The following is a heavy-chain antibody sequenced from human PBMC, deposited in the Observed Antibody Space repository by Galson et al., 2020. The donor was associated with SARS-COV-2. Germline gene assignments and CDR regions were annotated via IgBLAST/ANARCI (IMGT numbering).Heavy chain of an antibody. J-gene: IGHJ6*03. Sequence: GESLKISCQTSGYSFTTYWIGWVRQMPGKGLEWMGIIYPGDSDTRYNPSFQGQVTISVDTSINTAYLQWSSLKASDTAMYYCARGGEYCSRFSCLPPYYYYYYYMDVWGKGTTVTVSS. CDR3: ARGGEYCSRFSCLPPYYYYYYYMDV. CDR2: IYPGDSDT. D-gene: IGHD2-2*01. CDR1: GYSFTTYW. V-gene: IGHV5-51*01.